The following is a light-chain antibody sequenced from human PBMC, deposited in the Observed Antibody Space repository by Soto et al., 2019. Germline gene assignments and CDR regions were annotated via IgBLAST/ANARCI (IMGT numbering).Light chain of an antibody. CDR3: QQYFTFPWT. Sequence: VISMTQSPTLLSASTGDRVSISCHLSQGVDGYLAWYQQKAGEVPKLLMHSASTLHSGVPSRFSGSGSGTSFTLTINGLQSEDFATYYCQQYFTFPWTFGQGTKVENK. V-gene: IGKV1D-8*01. CDR2: SAS. CDR1: QGVDGY. J-gene: IGKJ1*01.